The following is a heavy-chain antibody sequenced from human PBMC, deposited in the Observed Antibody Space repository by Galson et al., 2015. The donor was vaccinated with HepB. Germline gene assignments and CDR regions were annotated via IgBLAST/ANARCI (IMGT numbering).Heavy chain of an antibody. V-gene: IGHV3-30*18. J-gene: IGHJ4*02. Sequence: SLRLSCAASGFTFNSYAMHWVRQAPGKGLEWVAYISNDGSNKYYVDSVKGRFTISRDNSENTLYLQMNSLRAEDTAVYYCAKEWYYDYIWGRYRHTRPSVFWGQGTLVTVSS. CDR1: GFTFNSYA. CDR3: AKEWYYDYIWGRYRHTRPSVF. D-gene: IGHD3-16*02. CDR2: ISNDGSNK.